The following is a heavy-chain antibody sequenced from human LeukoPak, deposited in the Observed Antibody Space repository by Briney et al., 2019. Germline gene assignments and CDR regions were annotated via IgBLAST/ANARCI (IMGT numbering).Heavy chain of an antibody. Sequence: GGSLRPSCVASGFTFSSYWMSWVRQAPGKGLEWVANIKQDGSEKYYVDSVKGRFIISRDNAKNSLYLQMNSLRAEDTAVYYCAKGAFRDQVQGYYYMDVWGKGTTVTVSS. J-gene: IGHJ6*03. CDR3: AKGAFRDQVQGYYYMDV. CDR1: GFTFSSYW. D-gene: IGHD3-10*01. CDR2: IKQDGSEK. V-gene: IGHV3-7*01.